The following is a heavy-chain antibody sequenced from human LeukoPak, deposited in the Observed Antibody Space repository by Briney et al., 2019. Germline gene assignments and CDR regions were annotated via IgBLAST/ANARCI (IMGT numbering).Heavy chain of an antibody. CDR3: ARGLGSYDGFDP. CDR2: IYYSGST. CDR1: GCSIGSYY. D-gene: IGHD5-12*01. J-gene: IGHJ5*02. Sequence: SESRALTCTVSGCSIGSYYWTWIRQPPGKGLEWIGYIYYSGSTNYTPSLKSRVTISVDTSKNQFSLKLSSVTAADTAVYYCARGLGSYDGFDPWGQGTLVTVSS. V-gene: IGHV4-59*12.